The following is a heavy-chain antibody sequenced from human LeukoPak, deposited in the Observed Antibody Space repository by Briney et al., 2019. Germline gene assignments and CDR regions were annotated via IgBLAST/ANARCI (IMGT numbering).Heavy chain of an antibody. CDR2: ISYDGSNK. Sequence: PGRSLRLSCAASGFTFSSYGMHWVRQAPGKGLEWVAVISYDGSNKYYADSVKGRFTISRDNSKNTLYLQMHSLRAEDTAVYYCAKSWVVPAAAPSLGMDVWGQGTTVTVSS. CDR1: GFTFSSYG. CDR3: AKSWVVPAAAPSLGMDV. D-gene: IGHD2-2*01. J-gene: IGHJ6*02. V-gene: IGHV3-30*18.